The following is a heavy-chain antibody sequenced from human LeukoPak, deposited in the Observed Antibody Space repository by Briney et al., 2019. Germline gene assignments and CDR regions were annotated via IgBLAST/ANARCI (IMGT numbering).Heavy chain of an antibody. Sequence: SETLSLTCAVYGGSFSGYYWSWIRQPPGKGLEWIGEINHSGSTNYNPSLKSRVTISVDTSKNQFSPKLSSVTAADTAVYYCARAIGVLRFLEWFPHDAFDIWGQGTMVTVSS. CDR2: INHSGST. CDR1: GGSFSGYY. CDR3: ARAIGVLRFLEWFPHDAFDI. D-gene: IGHD3-3*01. V-gene: IGHV4-34*01. J-gene: IGHJ3*02.